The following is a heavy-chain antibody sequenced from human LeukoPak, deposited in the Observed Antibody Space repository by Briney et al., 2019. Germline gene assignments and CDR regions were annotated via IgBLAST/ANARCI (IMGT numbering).Heavy chain of an antibody. V-gene: IGHV3-23*01. CDR2: VGPSGGTG. J-gene: IGHJ5*02. D-gene: IGHD7-27*01. CDR3: AKDPNWDRGS. Sequence: GGSLRLSCATSGFTFSSATMMWVRQAPGKGLEFVSGVGPSGGTGTYADSVKGRFTISRDNSKNTLYLQMNSLRVEDTAVHYCAKDPNWDRGSWGQGTLVTVSS. CDR1: GFTFSSAT.